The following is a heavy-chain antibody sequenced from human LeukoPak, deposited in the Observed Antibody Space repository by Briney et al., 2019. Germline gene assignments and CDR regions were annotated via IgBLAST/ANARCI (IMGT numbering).Heavy chain of an antibody. Sequence: SETLSLTCTVSGGSINSDSYQWSWIRQPAGKGMEWIGRSYTSGSTNYNPSPKNRATISVDTSKNQFSLRLTSVTAADTAVYYWARGRGGTYYWYDPWGQGTLVTVSP. CDR3: ARGRGGTYYWYDP. D-gene: IGHD1-26*01. CDR1: GGSINSDSYQ. J-gene: IGHJ5*02. V-gene: IGHV4-61*02. CDR2: SYTSGST.